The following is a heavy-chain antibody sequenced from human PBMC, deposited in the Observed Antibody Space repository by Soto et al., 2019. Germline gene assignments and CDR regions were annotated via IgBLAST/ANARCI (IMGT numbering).Heavy chain of an antibody. Sequence: GGSLRLSCAASGFTFSSQAMSWVRQAPGKGLEWVSAISGSGGSTYYADSVKGRFTTSRDNSKNTLYLQMNSLRAEDTAVYYCAGDGGDTLDFWGQGTLVTVSS. CDR3: AGDGGDTLDF. D-gene: IGHD3-16*01. V-gene: IGHV3-23*01. J-gene: IGHJ4*02. CDR1: GFTFSSQA. CDR2: ISGSGGST.